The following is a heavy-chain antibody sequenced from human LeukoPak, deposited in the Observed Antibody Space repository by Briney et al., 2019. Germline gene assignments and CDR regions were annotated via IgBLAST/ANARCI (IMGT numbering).Heavy chain of an antibody. Sequence: GSLRLSCAASGFTFSSFWMHWVRQAPGKGLVWVSRINSDGSSAGYADSVKGRFTISRDNAQYLAYLQMNSLRAEDTAVYYCARLDRADYSTSPVPYYNYYMNAWDKGTTVIVSS. J-gene: IGHJ6*03. CDR2: INSDGSSA. V-gene: IGHV3-74*01. CDR1: GFTFSSFW. CDR3: ARLDRADYSTSPVPYYNYYMNA. D-gene: IGHD6-13*01.